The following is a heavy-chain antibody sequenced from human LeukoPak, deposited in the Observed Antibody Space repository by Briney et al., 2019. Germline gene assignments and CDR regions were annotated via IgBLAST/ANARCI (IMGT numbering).Heavy chain of an antibody. CDR2: IIPILGIA. Sequence: SVTVSCTASGGTFSSYAISWVRQAPGQGLEWMGRIIPILGIANYAQKFQGRVTITADKSTSTAYMELSSLRSEDTAVYYCARESSLSYSSWSDYWGQGTLVTVSS. V-gene: IGHV1-69*04. J-gene: IGHJ4*02. D-gene: IGHD6-6*01. CDR3: ARESSLSYSSWSDY. CDR1: GGTFSSYA.